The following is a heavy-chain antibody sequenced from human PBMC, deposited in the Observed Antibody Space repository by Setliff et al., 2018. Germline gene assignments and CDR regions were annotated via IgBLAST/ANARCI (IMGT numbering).Heavy chain of an antibody. Sequence: LRLSCAASGFTFSGLWMSWVRQAPGKGLEWVANINQGGGAQFYVDSVKGRFTISRDNAKNSLYLQMSSLRAEDTAVYYCARDVFDFRTGQADPWGQGTAVTVSS. J-gene: IGHJ5*02. V-gene: IGHV3-7*01. D-gene: IGHD3-3*01. CDR1: GFTFSGLW. CDR3: ARDVFDFRTGQADP. CDR2: INQGGGAQ.